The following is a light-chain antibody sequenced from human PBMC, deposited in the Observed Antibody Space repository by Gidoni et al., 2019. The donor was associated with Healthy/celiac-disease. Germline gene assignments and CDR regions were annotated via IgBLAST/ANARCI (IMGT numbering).Light chain of an antibody. CDR1: QSVLYSSNNKND. CDR2: WAS. Sequence: DLVMTQSPDSLAVSLGERATINCKSSQSVLYSSNNKNDLAWYQQKPGQPPKLLIYWASTRESGVPDRFSGSGSGTDFTLTISSLQAEDVAVYYCQQYYSTALTFGGGTKVEIK. J-gene: IGKJ4*02. V-gene: IGKV4-1*01. CDR3: QQYYSTALT.